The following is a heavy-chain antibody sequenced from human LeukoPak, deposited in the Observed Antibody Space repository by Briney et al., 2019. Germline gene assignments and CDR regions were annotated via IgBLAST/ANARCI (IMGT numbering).Heavy chain of an antibody. J-gene: IGHJ4*02. CDR2: ISTYNGHT. CDR3: ARDRGYYSSTSCYREYFDY. CDR1: DYTFTSYG. D-gene: IGHD2-2*02. Sequence: ASVKVSCEASDYTFTSYGISWVRQAPGQGLEWMGWISTYNGHTNYAQKLQGRVTMTTDTSTSTAYMELRSLRSDDTAVYYCARDRGYYSSTSCYREYFDYWGQGTLVTVSS. V-gene: IGHV1-18*01.